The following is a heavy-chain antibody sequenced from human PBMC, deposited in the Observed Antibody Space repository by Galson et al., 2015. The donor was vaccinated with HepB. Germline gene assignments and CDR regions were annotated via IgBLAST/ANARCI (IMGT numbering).Heavy chain of an antibody. D-gene: IGHD2-8*01. CDR3: AKMVSLYYYYYMDV. V-gene: IGHV3-23*01. Sequence: SLRLSCAASGFTFSSYAMSWVRQAPGKGLEWVSAISGSGGSTYYADSVKGRFTISRDNSKNTLYLQMNSLRAEDTAVYYCAKMVSLYYYYYMDVWGKGTTVTVSS. CDR1: GFTFSSYA. J-gene: IGHJ6*03. CDR2: ISGSGGST.